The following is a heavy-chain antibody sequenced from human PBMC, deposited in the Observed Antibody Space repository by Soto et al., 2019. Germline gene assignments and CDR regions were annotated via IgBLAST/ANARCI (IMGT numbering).Heavy chain of an antibody. D-gene: IGHD5-12*01. V-gene: IGHV1-69*08. J-gene: IGHJ4*02. Sequence: QVQLVQSGAEVKKPGSSVKVSCKTSGGTLSNDIITWVRQAPGRGLEWLGRIIPLPDTTNYPKQFQGRVTITANKSTGTAETEMNSLRSEDRAVYYCARDSPSGSTFSGYDGIDYWGQGTLVTVSS. CDR3: ARDSPSGSTFSGYDGIDY. CDR1: GGTLSNDI. CDR2: IIPLPDTT.